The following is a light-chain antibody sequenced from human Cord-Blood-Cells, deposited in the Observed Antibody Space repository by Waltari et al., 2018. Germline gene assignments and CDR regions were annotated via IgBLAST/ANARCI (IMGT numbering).Light chain of an antibody. CDR1: QIISSY. V-gene: IGKV1-39*01. Sequence: IQRTQSPSSLSASVGDRVTITCRTSQIISSYLYWYQQKPGPAPKLLIYAASSLQSGVASSVSGSGCGTVFTLISNSLEDEDFANYYCQQSYSTLYTFGQGTKLEIK. J-gene: IGKJ2*01. CDR2: AAS. CDR3: QQSYSTLYT.